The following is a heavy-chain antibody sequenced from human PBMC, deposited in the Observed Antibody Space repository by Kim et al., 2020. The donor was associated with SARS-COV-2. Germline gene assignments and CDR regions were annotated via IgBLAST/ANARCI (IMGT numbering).Heavy chain of an antibody. CDR2: INHSGNT. D-gene: IGHD1-1*01. Sequence: SETLSLTCAVYGGSFSGYYWSWIRQPPGKGLEWIGEINHSGNTNYNPSLKSRVTISVDTSKNQFSLKLSSVTAADTAVYYCARQGGNGFPWGQGTLVTVSS. V-gene: IGHV4-34*01. CDR3: ARQGGNGFP. J-gene: IGHJ5*02. CDR1: GGSFSGYY.